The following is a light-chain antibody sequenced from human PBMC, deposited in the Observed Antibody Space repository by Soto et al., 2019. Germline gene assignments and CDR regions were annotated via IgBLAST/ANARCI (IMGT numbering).Light chain of an antibody. J-gene: IGKJ1*01. Sequence: DFQLTQSPSTLSASVGDRVTITCRASRSLSGWLAWYQQKPGKAPKLLIYEVSTLENGVPSRFSGRGSGTQFTLTINSLQPDDSATYFCQQYFGAWTFGQGTKVEI. CDR2: EVS. CDR1: RSLSGW. V-gene: IGKV1-5*03. CDR3: QQYFGAWT.